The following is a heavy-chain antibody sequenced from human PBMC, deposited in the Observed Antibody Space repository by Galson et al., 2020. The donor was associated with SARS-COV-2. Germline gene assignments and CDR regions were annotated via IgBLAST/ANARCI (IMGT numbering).Heavy chain of an antibody. CDR3: ARDFNYYFDY. Sequence: GGSLRLSCAVSGFTLTSFGMHWVRQAPGKGLESVAVISHTGGYKDYGDSVKGRFTISRDTSTNTVYLQMNSLRAEDTALYFCARDFNYYFDYWGRGTLVTVSS. CDR1: GFTLTSFG. J-gene: IGHJ4*02. V-gene: IGHV3-33*01. D-gene: IGHD3-10*01. CDR2: ISHTGGYK.